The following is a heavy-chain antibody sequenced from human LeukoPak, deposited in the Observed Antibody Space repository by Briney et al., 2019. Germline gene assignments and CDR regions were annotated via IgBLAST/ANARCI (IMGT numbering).Heavy chain of an antibody. D-gene: IGHD4-23*01. CDR1: GFSLSNYG. CDR2: ISGGATST. J-gene: IGHJ4*02. Sequence: GASLRLSCAASGFSLSNYGMTWVRRAPGKGLEWVSAISGGATSTYYADSVKGRFTISRDNSKNTLYLEMNSLRADDTAVYYCAKDSPVATYWGQGTLVTVSS. CDR3: AKDSPVATY. V-gene: IGHV3-23*01.